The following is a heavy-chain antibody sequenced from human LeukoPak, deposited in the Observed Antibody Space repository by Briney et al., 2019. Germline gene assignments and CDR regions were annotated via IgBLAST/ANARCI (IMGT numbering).Heavy chain of an antibody. D-gene: IGHD3-10*01. CDR3: ATVHNVIRNYNWFDP. J-gene: IGHJ5*02. V-gene: IGHV1-18*01. Sequence: ASVKVSCKASGYTFTSYGISWVRQAPGQGLEWMGWISAYNGNTNYAQKFQGRVTMTEDTSTDTAYMELSSLRSEDTAVYYCATVHNVIRNYNWFDPWGQGTLVTVSS. CDR1: GYTFTSYG. CDR2: ISAYNGNT.